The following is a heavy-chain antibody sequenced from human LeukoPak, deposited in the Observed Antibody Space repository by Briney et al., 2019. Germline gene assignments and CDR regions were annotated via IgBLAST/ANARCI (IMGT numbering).Heavy chain of an antibody. CDR1: DGSISNYY. CDR2: IDYRGST. Sequence: SETLSLTCTVSDGSISNYYWSWLRQPPGTGLEWIAYIDYRGSTTYNPSLKSRVTISVDTSRNQFSLKLSSVTGADTAVYYCARSRSGYSYDHAAFDIWGQGTMVTVSS. D-gene: IGHD5-18*01. V-gene: IGHV4-59*01. J-gene: IGHJ3*02. CDR3: ARSRSGYSYDHAAFDI.